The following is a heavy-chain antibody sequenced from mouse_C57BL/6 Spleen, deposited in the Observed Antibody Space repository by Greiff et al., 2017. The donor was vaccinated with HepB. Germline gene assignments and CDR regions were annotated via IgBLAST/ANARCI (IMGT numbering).Heavy chain of an antibody. V-gene: IGHV1-64*01. J-gene: IGHJ3*01. CDR2: IHPNSGST. CDR3: ARSEYSNDDWLAY. CDR1: GYTFTSYW. Sequence: QVQLQQPGAELVKPGASVKLSCKASGYTFTSYWMHWVKPRPGPGLEWIGLIHPNSGSTNYNEKFKSKATLTVDKSSSTAYMQLSSLTSEDSAVYYWARSEYSNDDWLAYWGQGTLVTVAA. D-gene: IGHD2-12*01.